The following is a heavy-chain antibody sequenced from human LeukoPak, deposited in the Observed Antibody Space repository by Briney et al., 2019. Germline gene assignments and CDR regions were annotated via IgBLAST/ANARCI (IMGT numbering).Heavy chain of an antibody. D-gene: IGHD1-26*01. CDR2: IYYSGST. CDR3: ARHYYERYYFDY. CDR1: GGSLSGYY. J-gene: IGHJ4*02. Sequence: SETLSLTCAVYGGSLSGYYWSWIRQPPGKGLEWIGSIYYSGSTYYNPSLKSRVTISVDTSKNQFSLKLSSVTAADTAVYYCARHYYERYYFDYWGQGTLVTVSP. V-gene: IGHV4-34*01.